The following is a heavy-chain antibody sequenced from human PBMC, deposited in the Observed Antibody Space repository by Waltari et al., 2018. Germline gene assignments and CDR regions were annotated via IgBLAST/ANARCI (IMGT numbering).Heavy chain of an antibody. CDR2: ISYDGSNK. Sequence: QVQLVESGGGVVQPGRSLRLSCAASGFTFSSYAMHWVRQAPGKGLEWVAVISYDGSNKYYADSVKGRFTISRDNSKNTLYLQMNSLRAEDTAVYYCAREEVPAAPGYYYGMDVWGQGTTVIVSS. CDR1: GFTFSSYA. CDR3: AREEVPAAPGYYYGMDV. J-gene: IGHJ6*02. D-gene: IGHD2-2*01. V-gene: IGHV3-30*01.